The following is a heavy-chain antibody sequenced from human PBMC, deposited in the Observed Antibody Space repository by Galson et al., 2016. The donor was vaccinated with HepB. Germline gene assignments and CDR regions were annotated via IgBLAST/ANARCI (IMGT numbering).Heavy chain of an antibody. CDR1: GGSISSYF. V-gene: IGHV4-59*01. Sequence: SETLSLTCAVSGGSISSYFWSWIRQPPGKGLEWIGYIYYSGSTNYNPSLKSRVSISVDTSTNQFSLKLTSVTAADTAVYYCATIAVDHDLDYWGQGTLVTVSS. CDR2: IYYSGST. CDR3: ATIAVDHDLDY. D-gene: IGHD6-19*01. J-gene: IGHJ4*02.